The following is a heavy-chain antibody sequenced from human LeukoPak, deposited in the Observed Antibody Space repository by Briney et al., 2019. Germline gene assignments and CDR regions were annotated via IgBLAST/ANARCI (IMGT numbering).Heavy chain of an antibody. CDR2: ISPNSGGT. J-gene: IGHJ4*02. V-gene: IGHV1-2*02. Sequence: GASVKVSCKASGYTFTGYYMHWVRQAPGQGLEWMGWISPNSGGTNYQGRVTMTRDTSISTAYMELSRLRSDDTAVYYRARARSSTQWLLISPFDYWGQGTLVTVSS. CDR1: GYTFTGYY. D-gene: IGHD6-19*01. CDR3: ARARSSTQWLLISPFDY.